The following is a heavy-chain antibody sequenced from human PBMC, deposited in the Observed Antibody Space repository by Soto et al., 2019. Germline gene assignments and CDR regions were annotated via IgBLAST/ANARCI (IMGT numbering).Heavy chain of an antibody. J-gene: IGHJ6*02. CDR3: AGIRVGEDV. V-gene: IGHV3-23*01. CDR2: ISDIGGTT. D-gene: IGHD3-16*01. Sequence: GGSLRLSCAASGFSFSRHAMSWVRQAPGKGLEWVSTISDIGGTTYYADSVKGRFTISRDNIKNTLYLQMNSVRAEDTAVYHCAGIRVGEDVWGQGTTVTVSS. CDR1: GFSFSRHA.